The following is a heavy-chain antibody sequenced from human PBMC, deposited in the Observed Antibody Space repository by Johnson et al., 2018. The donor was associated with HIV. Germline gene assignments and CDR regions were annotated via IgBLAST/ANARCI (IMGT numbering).Heavy chain of an antibody. CDR1: GFTFSNSC. CDR3: TTDYHVVFGGFDI. J-gene: IGHJ3*02. CDR2: IQDNARGGTT. Sequence: VQLVESGGGLVKPGGSLRLSCAASGFTFSNSCMSWVRQAPASGLQWVGIIQDNARGGTTDCASPLNGRFTISRDDSKNTLYLQMNSLKNEDTAVYYCTTDYHVVFGGFDIWGQWTMVTVSS. V-gene: IGHV3-15*01. D-gene: IGHD4-23*01.